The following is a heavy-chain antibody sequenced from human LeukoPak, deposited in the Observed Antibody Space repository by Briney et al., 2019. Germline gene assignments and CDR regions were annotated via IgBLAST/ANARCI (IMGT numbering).Heavy chain of an antibody. CDR1: GFTFDDYA. CDR2: ICWDSGSI. V-gene: IGHV3-9*01. Sequence: GRSLRLSCAASGFTFDDYAMHWVRQAPGKGLEWVSGICWDSGSIGYADSVKGRFTISRDNAKNSLYLQMNSLRAEDTALYYCAKESGTESIWGQGTMVTVSS. D-gene: IGHD1-1*01. J-gene: IGHJ3*02. CDR3: AKESGTESI.